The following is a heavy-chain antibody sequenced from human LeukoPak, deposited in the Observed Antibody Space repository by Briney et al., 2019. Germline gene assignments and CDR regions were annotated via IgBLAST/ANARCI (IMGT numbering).Heavy chain of an antibody. V-gene: IGHV1-8*01. J-gene: IGHJ3*02. CDR1: GGTFNNYI. CDR3: AVFEYQLLLTGPDAFDI. CDR2: MNPNSGNT. D-gene: IGHD2-2*01. Sequence: ASVKVSCKTSGGTFNNYIISWVRQAPGQGLEWMGWMNPNSGNTGYAQKFQGRVTITRNTSISTAYMELSSLRSEDTAVYYCAVFEYQLLLTGPDAFDIWGQGTMVTVSS.